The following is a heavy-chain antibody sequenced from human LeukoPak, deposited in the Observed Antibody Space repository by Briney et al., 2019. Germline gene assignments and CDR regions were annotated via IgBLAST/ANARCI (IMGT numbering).Heavy chain of an antibody. CDR3: ASYDFWSGSDY. V-gene: IGHV3-53*01. J-gene: IGHJ4*02. D-gene: IGHD3-3*01. CDR1: GFTVSSNY. CDR2: IYSGGST. Sequence: GGSLRLSCAASGFTVSSNYMSWVRQAQGKGLEWVSVIYSGGSTYYADSVKGRFTISRDNSKNTLYLQMNSLRAEDTAVYYCASYDFWSGSDYWGQGTLVTVSS.